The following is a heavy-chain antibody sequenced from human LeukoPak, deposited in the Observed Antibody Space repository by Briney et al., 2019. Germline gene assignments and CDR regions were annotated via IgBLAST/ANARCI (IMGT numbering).Heavy chain of an antibody. V-gene: IGHV4-61*02. CDR1: GGSISSGSYY. D-gene: IGHD2-21*02. Sequence: PSQTLSLTCTVSGGSISSGSYYWSWIRQPAGKGLEWIGRIYTSGSTNYNPSLKSRVTISEDTSKNQFSLKLSSVTAADTAVYYCARDGCGGDCYAHNWFDPWGQGTLVTVSS. J-gene: IGHJ5*02. CDR3: ARDGCGGDCYAHNWFDP. CDR2: IYTSGST.